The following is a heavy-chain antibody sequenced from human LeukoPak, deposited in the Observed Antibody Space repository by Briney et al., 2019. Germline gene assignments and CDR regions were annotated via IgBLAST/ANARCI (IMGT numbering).Heavy chain of an antibody. V-gene: IGHV3-7*04. J-gene: IGHJ4*02. CDR1: GFTFNRYG. Sequence: GRSLRLSCAASGFTFNRYGMHWVRQAPGQGLEWVANINQDEGHKDYVDSVKGRFTVSRDNAKTSLYLQMNRLRVDDTAMYFCVRGVEYWGQGTPVTVSS. CDR3: VRGVEY. CDR2: INQDEGHK.